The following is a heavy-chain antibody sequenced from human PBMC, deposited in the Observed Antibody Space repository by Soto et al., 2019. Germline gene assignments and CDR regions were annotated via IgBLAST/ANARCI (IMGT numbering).Heavy chain of an antibody. J-gene: IGHJ3*02. D-gene: IGHD3-10*01. CDR3: AKDLWFGESVDAFDI. CDR2: IKQDGSNK. Sequence: GGSLRLSCAASGFTFSSFWMSWVRQAPGKGLEWVADIKQDGSNKYYVDSVKGRFTISRDNAKNTLYLQMNSLRAEDTAVYYCAKDLWFGESVDAFDIWGQGTMVTVSS. CDR1: GFTFSSFW. V-gene: IGHV3-7*05.